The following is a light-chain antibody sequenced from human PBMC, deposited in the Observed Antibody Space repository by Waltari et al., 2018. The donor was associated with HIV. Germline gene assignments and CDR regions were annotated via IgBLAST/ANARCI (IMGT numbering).Light chain of an antibody. V-gene: IGLV2-11*01. CDR1: SSDIPYFDY. Sequence: QSALTQPRSVSGSPGQSVTISCTGTSSDIPYFDYVSWYQQYPGKAPKVIIYEVSQRPSGVPDRFTASKSGITASLTISGLQDEDEADYYCCSYAGAYTYVFGTGTKVTVL. CDR2: EVS. J-gene: IGLJ1*01. CDR3: CSYAGAYTYV.